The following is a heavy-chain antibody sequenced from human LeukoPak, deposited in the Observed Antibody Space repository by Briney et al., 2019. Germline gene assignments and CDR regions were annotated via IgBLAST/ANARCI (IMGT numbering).Heavy chain of an antibody. V-gene: IGHV4-34*01. Sequence: SETLSLTCAVYGGSFSGYYWSWIRQPPGKGLEWIGEINHSGSTNYNPSLKSRVTTSVDTSKNQFSLKLSSVTAADTAVYYCARRLSSSWYRYFDYWGQGTLVTVSS. J-gene: IGHJ4*02. CDR1: GGSFSGYY. CDR2: INHSGST. D-gene: IGHD6-13*01. CDR3: ARRLSSSWYRYFDY.